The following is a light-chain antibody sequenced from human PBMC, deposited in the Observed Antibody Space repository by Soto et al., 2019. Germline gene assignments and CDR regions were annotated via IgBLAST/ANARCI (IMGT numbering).Light chain of an antibody. CDR1: SSDVGGYNY. CDR2: DVS. CDR3: SSYTTSSAPV. J-gene: IGLJ1*01. Sequence: QSAVTQPASVSGSPGQSITISCTGTSSDVGGYNYVSWYQQHPGKAPKLMIYDVSNRPSGVSNRFSGSKSGNTASLTISGLQAEDEADYYCSSYTTSSAPVFGTGTKSPS. V-gene: IGLV2-14*01.